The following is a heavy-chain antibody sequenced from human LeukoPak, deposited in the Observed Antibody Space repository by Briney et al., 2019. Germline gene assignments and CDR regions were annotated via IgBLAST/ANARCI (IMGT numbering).Heavy chain of an antibody. D-gene: IGHD5-12*01. CDR2: INPNSGGT. V-gene: IGHV1-2*02. Sequence: ASVRVSCKASGYTFTGYYMHWVRQAPGQGLEWMGWINPNSGGTNYAQKFQGRVTMTRDTSISTAYMELSRLRSDDTAVYYCARSGNSGYDLLDYWGQGTLVTVSS. J-gene: IGHJ4*02. CDR3: ARSGNSGYDLLDY. CDR1: GYTFTGYY.